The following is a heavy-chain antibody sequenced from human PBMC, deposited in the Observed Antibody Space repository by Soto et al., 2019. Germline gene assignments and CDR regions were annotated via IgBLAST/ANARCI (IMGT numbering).Heavy chain of an antibody. Sequence: LILSCTASGFTFNTHWMHWVRQAPGNGLLWVSRIYFDGITTNYADSVKGRLTVSRDNAKNTVYLHVNTLRDEDTAVYYCARGGAMGVDYWGQGTLVTVSS. J-gene: IGHJ4*02. V-gene: IGHV3-74*01. CDR2: IYFDGITT. CDR3: ARGGAMGVDY. CDR1: GFTFNTHW. D-gene: IGHD1-26*01.